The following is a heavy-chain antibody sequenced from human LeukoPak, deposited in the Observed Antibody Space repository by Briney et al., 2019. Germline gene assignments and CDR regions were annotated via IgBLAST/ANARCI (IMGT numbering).Heavy chain of an antibody. J-gene: IGHJ4*02. CDR1: GGSISSYY. V-gene: IGHV4-59*08. D-gene: IGHD3-10*01. CDR2: ISYSGST. Sequence: PSETLSLTCTVSGGSISSYYWSWIRQPPGKGLEWIGYISYSGSTNYNPSLKSRVTISVDTSKNQFSLKLSSVTAADTAVYYCARWAHGSGSYSLQFDYWGQGTLVTVSS. CDR3: ARWAHGSGSYSLQFDY.